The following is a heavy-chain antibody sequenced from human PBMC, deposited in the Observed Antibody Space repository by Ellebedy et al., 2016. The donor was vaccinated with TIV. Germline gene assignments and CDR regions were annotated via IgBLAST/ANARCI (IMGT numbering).Heavy chain of an antibody. Sequence: ASVKVSXXASGYTFTSYDINWVRQATGQGLEWMGWMNPNSGNTGYARKFQARVTMTRNTSISTAYMELSSLRSEDTAVYYCAKVGATSVTFDYWGQGTLVTVSS. CDR3: AKVGATSVTFDY. J-gene: IGHJ4*02. CDR2: MNPNSGNT. CDR1: GYTFTSYD. V-gene: IGHV1-8*01. D-gene: IGHD1-26*01.